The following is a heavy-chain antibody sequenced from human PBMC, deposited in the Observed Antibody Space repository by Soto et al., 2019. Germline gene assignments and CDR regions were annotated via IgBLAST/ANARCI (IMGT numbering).Heavy chain of an antibody. CDR1: GGTFSSYS. J-gene: IGHJ5*02. D-gene: IGHD4-17*01. V-gene: IGHV1-69*02. CDR2: IIPILGIA. Sequence: SVKVSCKASGGTFSSYSISCVRQAPGQGLEWMGRIIPILGIANYAQKFQGRVTITADKSTSTAYMELSSLRSEDTAVYYCASAHMTTVTDNWFDPWGQGTLVTVSS. CDR3: ASAHMTTVTDNWFDP.